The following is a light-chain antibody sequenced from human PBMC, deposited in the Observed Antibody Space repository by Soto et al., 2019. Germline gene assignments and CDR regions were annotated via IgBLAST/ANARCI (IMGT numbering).Light chain of an antibody. J-gene: IGKJ4*01. CDR3: QQSHSTPLT. CDR1: RSISSY. V-gene: IGKV1-39*01. CDR2: GAS. Sequence: DIQMTQSPSSPSASVGDRVTITCRASRSISSYLNWYQQKPGKAPKVLISGASSLQSGVPLRFSGSGSGTDFTLTISSLQSEDFASYYCQQSHSTPLTFGGGTKVEIK.